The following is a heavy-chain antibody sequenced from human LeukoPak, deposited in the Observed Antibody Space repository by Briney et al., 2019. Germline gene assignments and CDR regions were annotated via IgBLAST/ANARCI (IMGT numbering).Heavy chain of an antibody. D-gene: IGHD2-15*01. V-gene: IGHV1-2*02. Sequence: ASVKVSCKVSGYTLTELSMHWVRQAPGQGLEWMGWINPNSGGTNYAQKFQGRVTMTRDTSISTAYMELSRLRSDDTAVYYCAPGSEGNWFDPWGQGTLVTVSS. CDR3: APGSEGNWFDP. CDR1: GYTLTELS. J-gene: IGHJ5*02. CDR2: INPNSGGT.